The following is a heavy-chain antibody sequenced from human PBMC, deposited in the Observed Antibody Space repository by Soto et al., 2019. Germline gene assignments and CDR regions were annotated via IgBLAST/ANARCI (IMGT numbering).Heavy chain of an antibody. CDR2: IYYCGST. CDR1: GGSISSGGYY. J-gene: IGHJ4*02. CDR3: ARSPEATVTAFDY. D-gene: IGHD4-17*01. V-gene: IGHV4-31*03. Sequence: QVQLQESGPGLVKPSQTLSLTCTVSGGSISSGGYYWSWIRQHPGKGLEWIGYIYYCGSTYYNPSLKSRVTISVDTSKTQSSLKLSSVTAADTAVYYCARSPEATVTAFDYWGQGTLVTVSS.